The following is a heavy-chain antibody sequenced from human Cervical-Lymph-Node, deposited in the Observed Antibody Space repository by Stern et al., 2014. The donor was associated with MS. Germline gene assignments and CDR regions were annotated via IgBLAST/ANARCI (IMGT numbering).Heavy chain of an antibody. V-gene: IGHV2-5*02. CDR2: LYWDDDD. CDR1: GFSLSADGVG. Sequence: QITLKEPGPSLVSPTQTVTLTCTVFGFSLSADGVGVSWILHAPGNALEWLALLYWDDDDRYSQSLKNRLTIKKDTSKNQVVLTMTDMDPEDTGTYYCAHSFGSVSGTYSGMDVWGQGTTVTVS. J-gene: IGHJ6*02. CDR3: AHSFGSVSGTYSGMDV. D-gene: IGHD1-7*01.